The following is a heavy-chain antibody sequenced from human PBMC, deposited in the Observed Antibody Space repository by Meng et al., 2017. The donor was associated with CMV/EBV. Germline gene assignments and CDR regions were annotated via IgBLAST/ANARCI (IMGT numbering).Heavy chain of an antibody. CDR2: ISWNSGSI. V-gene: IGHV3-9*01. CDR1: GFTFDDYA. Sequence: SLKISCAASGFTFDDYAMHWVRQAPGKGLEWVSGISWNSGSIGYADSVKGRFTISRDNAKNTLYLQMNSLRAEDTALYYCIRSTPAKTDYWDWGQGTQVTVSS. J-gene: IGHJ4*02. D-gene: IGHD4-11*01. CDR3: IRSTPAKTDYWD.